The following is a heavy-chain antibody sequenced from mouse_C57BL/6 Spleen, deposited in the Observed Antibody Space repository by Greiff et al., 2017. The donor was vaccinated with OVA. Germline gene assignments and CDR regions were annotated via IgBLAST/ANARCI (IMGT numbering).Heavy chain of an antibody. CDR1: GYTFTDYN. V-gene: IGHV1-18*01. Sequence: EVQLQQSGPELVKPGASVKIPCKASGYTFTDYNMDWVKQSHGKSLEWIGDINPNNGGTIYNQKFKGKATLTVDKSSSTAYMELRSLTSEDTAVYYCARPTYYYGSNWYFDVWGTGTTVTVSS. CDR3: ARPTYYYGSNWYFDV. J-gene: IGHJ1*03. CDR2: INPNNGGT. D-gene: IGHD1-1*01.